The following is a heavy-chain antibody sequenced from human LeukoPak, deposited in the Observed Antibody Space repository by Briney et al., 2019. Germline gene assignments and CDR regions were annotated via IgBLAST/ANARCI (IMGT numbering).Heavy chain of an antibody. D-gene: IGHD3-22*01. CDR1: GFTFSSYA. Sequence: PGGSLRLSCAASGFTFSSYAMSWVRQAPGKGLEWVSAISGSGGSTYYADSVKGRFTISRDNSKNTLYLQMNSLRAEDTAVYYCADQTYYYDSSGYPLLDYWGQGTLVTVSS. J-gene: IGHJ4*02. V-gene: IGHV3-23*01. CDR2: ISGSGGST. CDR3: ADQTYYYDSSGYPLLDY.